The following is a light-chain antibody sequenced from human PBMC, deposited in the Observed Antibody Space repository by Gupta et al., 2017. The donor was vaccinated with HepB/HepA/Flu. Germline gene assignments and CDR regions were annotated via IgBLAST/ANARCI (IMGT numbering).Light chain of an antibody. CDR1: QDIGDY. CDR3: QQGLSAPVT. V-gene: IGKV1-9*01. Sequence: DIQLTQSPSVLSASVGDRVIITCRTSQDIGDYLAWYQQKPGRAPKLLIYFATTVQSGVPSRFSGSGSGTEFTLTVTGLQPEDFGTYYCQQGLSAPVTFGGGTKVEIK. J-gene: IGKJ4*01. CDR2: FAT.